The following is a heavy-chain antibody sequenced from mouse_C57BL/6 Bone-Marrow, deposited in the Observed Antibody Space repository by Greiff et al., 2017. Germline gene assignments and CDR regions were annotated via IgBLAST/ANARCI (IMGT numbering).Heavy chain of an antibody. Sequence: VQLQQSGPELVKPGASVKISCKASGYAFSSSWMNWVKQRPGKGLEWIGDIYPGGGYTNYNEKFKGKATLTADKSSSTAYMQFSSLTSEDSAIYYCARRWLLRYFDVWGTGTTVTVSS. J-gene: IGHJ1*03. CDR2: IYPGGGYT. CDR1: GYAFSSSW. V-gene: IGHV1-82*01. D-gene: IGHD2-3*01. CDR3: ARRWLLRYFDV.